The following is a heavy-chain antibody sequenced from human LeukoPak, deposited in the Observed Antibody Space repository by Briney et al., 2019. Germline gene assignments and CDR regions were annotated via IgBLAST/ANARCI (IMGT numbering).Heavy chain of an antibody. D-gene: IGHD3-3*01. V-gene: IGHV3-7*03. Sequence: GGSLRLSCAASGFTFSSYWMSWVRQAPGKGLEWVANIKQDGSEKYYVDSVKGRFTISRDNAKNSLYLQMNSLRAEDTAVYYCARDAERAGYWARDFWSGYYPNWFDPWGQGTLVTVSS. CDR3: ARDAERAGYWARDFWSGYYPNWFDP. CDR2: IKQDGSEK. J-gene: IGHJ5*02. CDR1: GFTFSSYW.